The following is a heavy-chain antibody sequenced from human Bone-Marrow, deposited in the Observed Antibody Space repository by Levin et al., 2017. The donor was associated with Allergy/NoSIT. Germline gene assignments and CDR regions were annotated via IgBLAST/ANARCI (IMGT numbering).Heavy chain of an antibody. CDR1: GYTFSSYG. CDR2: ISTQNGKT. V-gene: IGHV1-18*01. Sequence: ASVKVSCKASGYTFSSYGISWVRQAPGQGLEWMGWISTQNGKTNYIEKLQDRVTMTIDASLSTAYMELRSLRSDYTAVYYCARVFGDLQFWGQGTLITVSS. J-gene: IGHJ4*02. CDR3: ARVFGDLQF. D-gene: IGHD3-10*02.